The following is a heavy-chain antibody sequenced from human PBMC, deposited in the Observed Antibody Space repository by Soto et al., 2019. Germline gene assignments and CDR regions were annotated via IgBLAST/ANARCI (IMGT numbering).Heavy chain of an antibody. CDR3: ARVPSPFDYYYAMDV. V-gene: IGHV4-30-4*01. CDR2: IFSSGTT. Sequence: TLSLTCTVSGDSISSGNKYWSWIRQPPGKGLEWIGYIFSSGTTYYNPSLKSRLTMSLDTSENQFSLKLNSLTDADTAVYYCARVPSPFDYYYAMDVWGQGTTVTVSS. CDR1: GDSISSGNKY. J-gene: IGHJ6*02. D-gene: IGHD3-16*01.